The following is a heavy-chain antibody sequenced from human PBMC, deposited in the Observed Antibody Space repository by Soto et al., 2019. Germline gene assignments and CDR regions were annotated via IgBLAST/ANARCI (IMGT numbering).Heavy chain of an antibody. V-gene: IGHV1-69*06. CDR2: IIPIFGTA. CDR1: GGTFSSYA. CDR3: ARDSYYYDSSGYFNWFDP. Sequence: PGASVKVSCKASGGTFSSYAISWVRQAPGQGLEWMGGIIPIFGTANYAQKFQGRVTITADKSTSTAYMELSSLRSEDTAVYYCARDSYYYDSSGYFNWFDPWGQGTLVTVSS. D-gene: IGHD3-22*01. J-gene: IGHJ5*02.